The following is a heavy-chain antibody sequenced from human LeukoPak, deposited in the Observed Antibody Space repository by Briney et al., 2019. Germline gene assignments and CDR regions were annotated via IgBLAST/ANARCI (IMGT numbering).Heavy chain of an antibody. CDR1: GGTFSSYT. Sequence: EASVKVSCRASGGTFSSYTISWVRQAPGQGLEWMGRIIPILGIANYAQKFQGRVTITADKSTSTAYMELSSLRSEDTAVYYCARAGLRCSSTSCPFDYWGQGTPVTVSS. V-gene: IGHV1-69*02. CDR3: ARAGLRCSSTSCPFDY. J-gene: IGHJ4*02. D-gene: IGHD2-2*01. CDR2: IIPILGIA.